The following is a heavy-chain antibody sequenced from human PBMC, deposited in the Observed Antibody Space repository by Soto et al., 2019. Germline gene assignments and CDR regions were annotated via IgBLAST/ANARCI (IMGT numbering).Heavy chain of an antibody. CDR1: GFSLTSGVG. D-gene: IGHD5-12*01. V-gene: IGHV2-5*02. CDR2: IYWDDDK. CDR3: AHIDPEIVTVGGHGGFDY. J-gene: IGHJ4*02. Sequence: QITLKESGPTLVRPPQTLTLTCTFSGFSLTSGVGVGWIRQPPGKALEWLAPIYWDDDKRYSPSLKNRLTITKDTSKNQVVLTMTNVRPVDTATYFCAHIDPEIVTVGGHGGFDYWGQGTLVTVSS.